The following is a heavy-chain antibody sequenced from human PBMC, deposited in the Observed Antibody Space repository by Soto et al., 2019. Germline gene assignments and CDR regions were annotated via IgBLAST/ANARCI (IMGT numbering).Heavy chain of an antibody. CDR1: GFTFSDYY. D-gene: IGHD3-22*01. CDR3: ARVSYYDSSGPFDY. CDR2: ISSSGSTI. Sequence: AGGSLRLSCAASGFTFSDYYMSWIRQAPGKGLEWVSYISSSGSTIYYADSVKGRFTISRDNAKNSLYLQMNSLRAEDTAVYYCARVSYYDSSGPFDYWGQGTLVTVSS. J-gene: IGHJ4*02. V-gene: IGHV3-11*01.